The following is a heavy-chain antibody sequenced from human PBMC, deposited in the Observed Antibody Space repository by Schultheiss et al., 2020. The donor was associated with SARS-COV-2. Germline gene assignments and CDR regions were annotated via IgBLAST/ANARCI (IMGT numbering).Heavy chain of an antibody. Sequence: GGSLRLSCAASGFTFSSYWMHWVRQAPGKGLVWVSRINSDGSSTSYADSVKGRFTISRDNAKNTLYLQMNSLRAEDTAVYYCASTEYYGDYWWEEYWGQGTLVTVSS. CDR3: ASTEYYGDYWWEEY. CDR2: INSDGSST. V-gene: IGHV3-74*01. CDR1: GFTFSSYW. J-gene: IGHJ4*02. D-gene: IGHD4-17*01.